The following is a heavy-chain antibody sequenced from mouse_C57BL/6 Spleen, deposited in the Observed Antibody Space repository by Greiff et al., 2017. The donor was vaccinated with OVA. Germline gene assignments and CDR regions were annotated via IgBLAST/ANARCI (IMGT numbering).Heavy chain of an antibody. V-gene: IGHV1-54*01. J-gene: IGHJ4*01. CDR2: INPGSGGT. CDR3: ARLHYYGSREAMDY. D-gene: IGHD1-1*01. CDR1: GYAFTNYL. Sequence: QVQLQQSGAELVRPGTSVKVSCKASGYAFTNYLIEWVKQRPGQGLELIGVINPGSGGTTYNEKFTGKATLTADKSSSTAYMQLSSLTSEDSAVYFCARLHYYGSREAMDYWGQGTSVTVSS.